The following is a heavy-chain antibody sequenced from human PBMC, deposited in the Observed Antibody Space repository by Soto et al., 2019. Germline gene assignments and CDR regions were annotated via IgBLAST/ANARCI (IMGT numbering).Heavy chain of an antibody. V-gene: IGHV1-3*01. Sequence: ASVKVSCKASGYTFTSYAMHWVRQAPGQRLEWMGWINAGNGNTKYSQKFQGRVTITRDTSASTAYMELSSLRSEDTAVYYCARSYCSGGSCYDAFDIWGQGTMVTVSS. CDR1: GYTFTSYA. CDR3: ARSYCSGGSCYDAFDI. CDR2: INAGNGNT. J-gene: IGHJ3*02. D-gene: IGHD2-15*01.